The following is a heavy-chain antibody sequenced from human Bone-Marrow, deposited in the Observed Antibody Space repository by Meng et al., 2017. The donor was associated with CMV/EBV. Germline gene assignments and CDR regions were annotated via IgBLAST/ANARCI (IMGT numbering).Heavy chain of an antibody. Sequence: GESLKISCAASGFTFSSYAMHWVRQAPGKGLEWVAVISYDGSNKYYADSVKGRFTISRDNSKNTLYLQMNSLRAEDTAVYYCARVHQDTYYDFWSGDAFDIWGQGPMVTGSS. CDR1: GFTFSSYA. CDR3: ARVHQDTYYDFWSGDAFDI. J-gene: IGHJ3*02. D-gene: IGHD3-3*01. CDR2: ISYDGSNK. V-gene: IGHV3-30*04.